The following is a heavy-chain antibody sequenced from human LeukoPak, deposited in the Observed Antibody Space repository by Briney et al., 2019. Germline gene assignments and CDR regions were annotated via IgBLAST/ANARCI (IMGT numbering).Heavy chain of an antibody. V-gene: IGHV3-23*01. CDR3: AKGASKLPTMARGGFDS. CDR2: ISSSGNTT. J-gene: IGHJ5*01. Sequence: GGSLRLSCGASGFTFNNYAMTWVRQAPGKGLEWVSAISSSGNTTYYADSVKGRFTISRDSSINTLYLQMSSLTAEDTAVYYCAKGASKLPTMARGGFDSWGQGTLVTVSS. CDR1: GFTFNNYA. D-gene: IGHD3-10*01.